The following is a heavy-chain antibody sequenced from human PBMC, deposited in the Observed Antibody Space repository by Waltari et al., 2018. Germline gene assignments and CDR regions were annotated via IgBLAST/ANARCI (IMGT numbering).Heavy chain of an antibody. J-gene: IGHJ4*02. CDR1: GGTFSSYT. Sequence: QVQLVQSGAEVKKPGSSVKVSCKASGGTFSSYTISWVRQATGQGLGWMGRISPSIGIANCAQTVQGRVAMTADTSPSPAYMELSSLRSEDKAVYYWAGGTAYDFWSGYLDYWGQGTLVTVSS. V-gene: IGHV1-69*02. CDR2: ISPSIGIA. D-gene: IGHD3-3*01. CDR3: AGGTAYDFWSGYLDY.